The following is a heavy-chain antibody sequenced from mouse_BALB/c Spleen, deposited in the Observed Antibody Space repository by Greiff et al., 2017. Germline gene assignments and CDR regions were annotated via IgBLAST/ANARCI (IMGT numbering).Heavy chain of an antibody. Sequence: VKLQESGPGLVAPSQSLSITCTVSGFSLTGYGVNWVRQPPGKGLEWLGMIWGDGSTDYNSALKSRLSISKDNSKSQVFLKMNSLQTDDTARYYCAREYGNYEAWFAYWGQGTLVTVSA. J-gene: IGHJ3*01. D-gene: IGHD2-1*01. CDR3: AREYGNYEAWFAY. V-gene: IGHV2-6-7*01. CDR2: IWGDGST. CDR1: GFSLTGYG.